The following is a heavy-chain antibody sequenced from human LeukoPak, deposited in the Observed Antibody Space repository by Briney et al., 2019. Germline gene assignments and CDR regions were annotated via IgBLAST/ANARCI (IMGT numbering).Heavy chain of an antibody. CDR1: GFTFSSYA. D-gene: IGHD4-4*01. CDR3: AKSLSSNAYYFDY. CDR2: ISGSGGST. V-gene: IGHV3-23*01. J-gene: IGHJ4*02. Sequence: PGGSLRHSCAASGFTFSSYAMSWVRQAPGKGLEWVSAISGSGGSTFYADSVKGRFTISRDNSKNTLYLQMNSLRAEDTAVYYCAKSLSSNAYYFDYWGQGTLVTVSS.